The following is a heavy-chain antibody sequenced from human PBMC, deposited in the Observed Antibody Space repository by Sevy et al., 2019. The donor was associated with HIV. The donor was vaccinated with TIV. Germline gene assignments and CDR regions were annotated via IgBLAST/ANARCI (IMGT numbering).Heavy chain of an antibody. V-gene: IGHV3-13*05. CDR2: VGPAGDQ. J-gene: IGHJ6*02. D-gene: IGHD5-12*01. CDR3: ARSGGYSDYGMDV. Sequence: GGSLRLSCVAAGFTFSSYDMHWVRQVTGKGLEWISGVGPAGDQFYPGSVKGRFTISRENAKNSLYLQMNNLRAGDTAVYYCARSGGYSDYGMDVWGQGTTVTVSS. CDR1: GFTFSSYD.